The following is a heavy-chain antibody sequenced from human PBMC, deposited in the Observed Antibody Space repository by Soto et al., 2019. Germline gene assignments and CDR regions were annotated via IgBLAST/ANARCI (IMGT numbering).Heavy chain of an antibody. D-gene: IGHD3-22*01. V-gene: IGHV1-18*01. CDR3: ARGPYYYDSSGYYTY. CDR1: GYTFTSYG. J-gene: IGHJ4*02. CDR2: ISAYNGNT. Sequence: ASVKVSCKASGYTFTSYGISWVRQAPGQGLEWMGWISAYNGNTNYAQKLQGRVTMTTDTSSSTAYTELRSLRSDDTAVYYCARGPYYYDSSGYYTYWGQGTLVTVSS.